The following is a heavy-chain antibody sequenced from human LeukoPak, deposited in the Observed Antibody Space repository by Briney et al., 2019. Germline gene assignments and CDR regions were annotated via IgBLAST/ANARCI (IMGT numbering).Heavy chain of an antibody. V-gene: IGHV3-21*01. CDR3: AREGYCSSTSCYQRFDP. Sequence: PGGSLRLSCAASGFTFSSYSMNWVRQAPGKGLEWVSSIGSSSSYIYYADSVKGRFTISRDNAKNSLYLQMNSLRAKDTAVYYCAREGYCSSTSCYQRFDPWGQGTLVTVSS. J-gene: IGHJ5*02. CDR2: IGSSSSYI. D-gene: IGHD2-2*01. CDR1: GFTFSSYS.